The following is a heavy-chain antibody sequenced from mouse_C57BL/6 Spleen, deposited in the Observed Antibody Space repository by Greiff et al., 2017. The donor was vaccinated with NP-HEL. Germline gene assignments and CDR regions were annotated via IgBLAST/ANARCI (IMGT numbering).Heavy chain of an antibody. Sequence: DVMLVESGGGLVKPGGSLKLSCAASGFTFSSYAMSWVRQTPEKRLEWVATISDGGSYTYYPDNVKGRFTISRDNAKNNLYLQMSHLKSEDTAMYYCARDRGIRYFDVWGTGTTVTVSS. J-gene: IGHJ1*03. D-gene: IGHD3-1*01. V-gene: IGHV5-4*01. CDR1: GFTFSSYA. CDR3: ARDRGIRYFDV. CDR2: ISDGGSYT.